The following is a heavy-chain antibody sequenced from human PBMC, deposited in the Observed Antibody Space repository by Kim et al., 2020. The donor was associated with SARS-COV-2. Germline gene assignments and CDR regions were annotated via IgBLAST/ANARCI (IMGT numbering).Heavy chain of an antibody. D-gene: IGHD6-19*01. J-gene: IGHJ2*01. CDR3: ATRSSGWNNWYFDL. V-gene: IGHV3-66*02. CDR2: MFGDATS. CDR1: GITVTGNY. Sequence: GGSLRLSCAASGITVTGNYMTWVRQAPGKGLEWVSVMFGDATSDYADSVKGRFSISRDTSRNTVYLQMSSVSAEDTAVYYCATRSSGWNNWYFDLWGRGTLVPVS.